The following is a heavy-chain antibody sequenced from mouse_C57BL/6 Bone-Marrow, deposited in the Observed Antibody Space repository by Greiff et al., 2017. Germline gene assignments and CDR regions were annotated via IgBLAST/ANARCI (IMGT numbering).Heavy chain of an antibody. CDR2: IDPSDSYT. CDR1: GYTFTSYW. D-gene: IGHD2-14*01. Sequence: QVQLQQPGAELVRPGTSVKLSCKASGYTFTSYWMHWVKQRPGQGLEWIGVIDPSDSYTNYTQKFKGKATLTVDTSSSTAYMQLSSLTSEDSAVYYCARRLYCRKGFDYWGQGTTLTVSS. J-gene: IGHJ2*01. CDR3: ARRLYCRKGFDY. V-gene: IGHV1-59*01.